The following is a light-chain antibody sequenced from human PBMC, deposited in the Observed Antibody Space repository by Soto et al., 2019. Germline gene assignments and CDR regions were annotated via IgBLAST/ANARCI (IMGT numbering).Light chain of an antibody. CDR1: QDINSY. V-gene: IGKV1-33*01. Sequence: DSEMTHSPCSLSASVVDRVAITCGASQDINSYLNWFQQKPGKAPKVLIYDASNLKTGVPSRFSGSGSGTHYTFTISSLQPEDIATYYCQHYDSLRLTFGGGTKV. J-gene: IGKJ4*01. CDR3: QHYDSLRLT. CDR2: DAS.